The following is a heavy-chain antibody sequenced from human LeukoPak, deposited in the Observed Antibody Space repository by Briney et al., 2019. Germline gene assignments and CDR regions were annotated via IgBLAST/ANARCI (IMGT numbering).Heavy chain of an antibody. V-gene: IGHV4-31*03. CDR2: ISYSGST. CDR3: ARTSIVVSAGRYYFDP. J-gene: IGHJ5*02. CDR1: GGSISSGDYY. D-gene: IGHD1-26*01. Sequence: SQTLSLTCTVSGGSISSGDYYWSWIRQHPGKGLEWIGYISYSGSTYYSPSLKSRVTISVATSKNQFSLKLTSVTAADTAVCYCARTSIVVSAGRYYFDPWGQGTLVTVSS.